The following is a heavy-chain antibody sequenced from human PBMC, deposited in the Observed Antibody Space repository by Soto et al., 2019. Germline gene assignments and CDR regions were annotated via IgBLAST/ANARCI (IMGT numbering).Heavy chain of an antibody. J-gene: IGHJ3*02. CDR1: GFTFSSYW. CDR3: ARAIFGTNAFDI. D-gene: IGHD3-3*01. V-gene: IGHV3-74*01. CDR2: INNDGSST. Sequence: EVQLVESGGGLVQPGGSLRLSCAASGFTFSSYWMHWVHQAPGKGLVWVSRINNDGSSTSYADSVKGRFTISRDNAKNTLYLQMNSLRAEDTAVYYCARAIFGTNAFDIWGQGTMVTVSS.